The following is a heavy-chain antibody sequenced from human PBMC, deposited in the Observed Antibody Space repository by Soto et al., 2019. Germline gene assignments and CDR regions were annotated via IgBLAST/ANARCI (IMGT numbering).Heavy chain of an antibody. J-gene: IGHJ5*02. CDR2: ISSSSSYT. Sequence: PGGSLRLSCAASGFTFSDYYMSWIRQAPGKGLEWVSYISSSSSYTNYADSVKGRFTISRDNAKNSLYLQMNSLRAEDTAVYYCARDRGYDFWSGYYTSWGQGTLVTVSS. CDR1: GFTFSDYY. CDR3: ARDRGYDFWSGYYTS. D-gene: IGHD3-3*01. V-gene: IGHV3-11*06.